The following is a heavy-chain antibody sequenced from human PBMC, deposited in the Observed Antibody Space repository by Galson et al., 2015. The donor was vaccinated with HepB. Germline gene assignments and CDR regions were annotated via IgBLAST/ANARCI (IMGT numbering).Heavy chain of an antibody. CDR1: IFNFGDYS. V-gene: IGHV3-30*18. Sequence: SLRLSCAASIFNFGDYSMVWVRQATGRGLDWVTVISHDGRKKFYADSVKGRFTISRDNSKKTLYLEMNILRLEDTAVYYCVKIGVGYSFGNGFESWGQGTLVSVSP. CDR2: ISHDGRKK. J-gene: IGHJ4*02. D-gene: IGHD5-18*01. CDR3: VKIGVGYSFGNGFES.